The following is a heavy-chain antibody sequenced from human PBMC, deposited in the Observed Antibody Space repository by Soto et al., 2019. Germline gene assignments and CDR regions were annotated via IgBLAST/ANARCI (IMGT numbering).Heavy chain of an antibody. D-gene: IGHD1-20*01. CDR1: GASISSGNW. CDR2: VYHSGST. V-gene: IGHV4-4*02. Sequence: SETLSLTCTVSGASISSGNWWSWVRQPPGKGLEWIGEVYHSGSTKYNPSLKSRVTMSVDKSKNQLTLNLSSVTAADTAVYFCASSNNWNWFDPWGQGTLVTVSS. CDR3: ASSNNWNWFDP. J-gene: IGHJ5*02.